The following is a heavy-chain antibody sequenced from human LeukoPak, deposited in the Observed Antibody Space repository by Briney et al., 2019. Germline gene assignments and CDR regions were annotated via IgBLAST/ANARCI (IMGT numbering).Heavy chain of an antibody. V-gene: IGHV1-18*01. Sequence: ASVKVSCKASGYTFTSYGISWVRQAHGQGLEWMGWISGYNGNTNYAQKLQGRVTMTTDTSTGTAYMELRSLRSDDTAVYYCARTTEGGYSYGYFYYYYMDVWGKGTTVTISS. CDR3: ARTTEGGYSYGYFYYYYMDV. J-gene: IGHJ6*03. D-gene: IGHD5-18*01. CDR2: ISGYNGNT. CDR1: GYTFTSYG.